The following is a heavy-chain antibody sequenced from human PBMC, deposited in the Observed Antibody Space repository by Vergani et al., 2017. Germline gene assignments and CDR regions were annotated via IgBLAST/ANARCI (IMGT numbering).Heavy chain of an antibody. V-gene: IGHV1-2*02. D-gene: IGHD1-14*01. Sequence: QVQLVQSGAEVKKPGASVKVSCKASGYTFTGYYMHWVRQAPGQGLEWMGWINPNSGGTNYAKKFQGRVTMTRDTSISTAYMELSRLRSDDTAVYYCASSNWNHFMPIYAFDIWGQGTMVTVSS. CDR3: ASSNWNHFMPIYAFDI. J-gene: IGHJ3*02. CDR2: INPNSGGT. CDR1: GYTFTGYY.